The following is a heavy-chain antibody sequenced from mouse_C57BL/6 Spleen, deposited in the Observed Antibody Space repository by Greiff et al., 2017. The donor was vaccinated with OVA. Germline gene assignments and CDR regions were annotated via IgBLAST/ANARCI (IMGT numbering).Heavy chain of an antibody. D-gene: IGHD1-1*01. J-gene: IGHJ2*01. CDR2: IDPNSGGT. V-gene: IGHV1-72*01. CDR1: GYTFTSYW. Sequence: QVQLQQPGAELVKPGASVKLSCKASGYTFTSYWMHWVKQRPGRGLEWIGRIDPNSGGTKYNEKFKSKATLTVDKPSSTSYMQLSSLTSDDSAVYYCASNYYGSSPYFDYWGQGTTLTVSS. CDR3: ASNYYGSSPYFDY.